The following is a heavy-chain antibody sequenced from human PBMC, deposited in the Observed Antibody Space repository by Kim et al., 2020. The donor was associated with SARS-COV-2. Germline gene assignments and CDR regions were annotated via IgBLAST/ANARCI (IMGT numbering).Heavy chain of an antibody. CDR2: INHSGST. J-gene: IGHJ4*02. D-gene: IGHD6-6*01. CDR1: GGSFSGYY. Sequence: SETLSLTCAVYGGSFSGYYWSWIRQPPGKGLEWIGEINHSGSTNYNPSLKSRVTISLDTSKNQFSLKLSSVTAADTAVYYCASRSPFSSLGYWGQGTLVTVSS. V-gene: IGHV4-34*01. CDR3: ASRSPFSSLGY.